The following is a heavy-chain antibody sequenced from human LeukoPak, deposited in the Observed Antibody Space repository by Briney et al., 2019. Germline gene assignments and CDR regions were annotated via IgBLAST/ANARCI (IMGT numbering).Heavy chain of an antibody. D-gene: IGHD3-10*01. CDR1: GGSFSGYY. Sequence: PSETLSLTCAVYGGSFSGYYWSWVRQPPGKGLEWIGEINHSGSTNYNPSLTSRVTISVDTSKNQFSLKLSSVTAADTAVYYCARGNNLNYYGSGSNACDYWGQGTLVTVSS. CDR2: INHSGST. V-gene: IGHV4-34*01. J-gene: IGHJ4*02. CDR3: ARGNNLNYYGSGSNACDY.